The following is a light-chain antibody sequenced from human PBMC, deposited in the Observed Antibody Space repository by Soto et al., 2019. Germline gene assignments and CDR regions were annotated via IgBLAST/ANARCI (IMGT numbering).Light chain of an antibody. CDR2: GAS. CDR1: QSVSSSY. Sequence: EIVLTQSPGTLSLSPGERATLSCRASQSVSSSYLAWYQQKPGQAPRLLIYGASSRATGSPDRFSGSGSGTGFTLTISRLEPEDFAVYYCQQYGSSPPLYTFGQGTKLEIK. V-gene: IGKV3-20*01. J-gene: IGKJ2*01. CDR3: QQYGSSPPLYT.